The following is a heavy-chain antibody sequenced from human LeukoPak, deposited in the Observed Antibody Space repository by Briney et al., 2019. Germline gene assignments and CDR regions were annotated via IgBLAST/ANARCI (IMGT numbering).Heavy chain of an antibody. CDR1: GFTFSSYG. D-gene: IGHD3-22*01. V-gene: IGHV3-30*18. CDR2: ISYDGSNK. J-gene: IGHJ4*02. Sequence: GGSLRLSCAASGFTFSSYGMHWVRQAPGKGLEWVAVISYDGSNKYYADSVKGRFTISRDNSKNTLYLQMNSLRAEDTAVYYCAKHSYYYDSSGWWYFDYWGQGTLVTVSS. CDR3: AKHSYYYDSSGWWYFDY.